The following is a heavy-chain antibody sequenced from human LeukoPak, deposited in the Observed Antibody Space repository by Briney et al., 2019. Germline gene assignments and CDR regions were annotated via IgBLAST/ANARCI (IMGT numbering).Heavy chain of an antibody. CDR3: AKGPPPPAAETDY. CDR2: ISGSGGST. CDR1: GLTFSSYS. J-gene: IGHJ4*02. V-gene: IGHV3-23*01. Sequence: GGSLRLSCAASGLTFSSYSMNWVRQAPGKGLEWVSAISGSGGSTYYADSVKGRFTISRDNSKNTLYLQMNSLRAEDAAVYYCAKGPPPPAAETDYWGQGTLVTVSS. D-gene: IGHD2-2*01.